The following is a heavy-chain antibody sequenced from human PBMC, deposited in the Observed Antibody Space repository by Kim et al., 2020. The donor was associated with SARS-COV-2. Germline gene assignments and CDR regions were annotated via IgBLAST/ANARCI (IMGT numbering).Heavy chain of an antibody. Sequence: SETLSLTCTVSGGSISSSSYYWGWIRQPPGKGLEWIGSIYYSGSTYYNPSLKSRVTISVDTSKNQFSLKLSSVTAADTAVYYCARDGVSGSRLYYYYGMDVWGQGTTVTVSS. J-gene: IGHJ6*02. D-gene: IGHD3-10*01. V-gene: IGHV4-39*07. CDR3: ARDGVSGSRLYYYYGMDV. CDR1: GGSISSSSYY. CDR2: IYYSGST.